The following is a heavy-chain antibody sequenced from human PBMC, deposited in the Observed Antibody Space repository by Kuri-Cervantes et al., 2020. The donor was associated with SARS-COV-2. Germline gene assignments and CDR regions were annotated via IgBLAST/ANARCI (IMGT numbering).Heavy chain of an antibody. V-gene: IGHV1-46*01. D-gene: IGHD3-3*02. CDR1: ESTFPNYD. Sequence: ASVKVSCKAPESTFPNYDINWVRQAPGQGLEWMGIIYPSGGSTSYPQKFQGRVSMTSDASTTTVYMELSSLRSEDTAVYYCARDHIWDWGPGTLVTVSS. CDR3: ARDHIWD. J-gene: IGHJ4*02. CDR2: IYPSGGST.